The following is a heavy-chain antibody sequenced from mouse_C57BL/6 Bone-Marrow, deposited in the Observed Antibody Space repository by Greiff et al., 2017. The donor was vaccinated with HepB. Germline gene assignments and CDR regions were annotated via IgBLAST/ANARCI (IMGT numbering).Heavy chain of an antibody. CDR1: GFTFSSYA. V-gene: IGHV5-4*01. J-gene: IGHJ2*01. CDR2: ISDGGSYT. Sequence: EVKLVESGGGLVKPGGSLKLSCAASGFTFSSYAMSWVRQTPEKRLEWVATISDGGSYTYYPDNVKGRFTISRDNAKNNLYLQMSHLKSEDTAMYYCAREGPYYSNYGNYWGQGTTLTVSS. CDR3: AREGPYYSNYGNY. D-gene: IGHD2-5*01.